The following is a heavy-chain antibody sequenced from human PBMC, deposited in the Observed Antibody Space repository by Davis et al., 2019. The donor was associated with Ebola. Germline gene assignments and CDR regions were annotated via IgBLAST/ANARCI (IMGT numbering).Heavy chain of an antibody. CDR1: GFTFDDYA. D-gene: IGHD6-19*01. V-gene: IGHV3-9*01. Sequence: GGSLRLSCAASGFTFDDYAMHWVRQAPGKGLEWVSGISWNSGSIGYADSVKGRFTISRDNAKNSLYLQMNSLRAEDTAVYYCAGAVGIAVAGPGYWGQGTLVIVSS. CDR2: ISWNSGSI. CDR3: AGAVGIAVAGPGY. J-gene: IGHJ4*02.